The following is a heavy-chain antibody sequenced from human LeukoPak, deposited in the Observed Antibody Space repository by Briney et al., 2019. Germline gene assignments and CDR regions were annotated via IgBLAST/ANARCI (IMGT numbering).Heavy chain of an antibody. CDR2: ISAYNGNT. J-gene: IGHJ4*02. D-gene: IGHD6-19*01. CDR1: GYTFTSYG. V-gene: IGHV1-18*01. Sequence: ASVKVSCKASGYTFTSYGISWVRQAPGQGLEWVGWISAYNGNTNYAQKLQGRATMTTDTPTSTAYMELRSLRSDDTAVYYCAREALVAAGPDYWGQGTLVTVSS. CDR3: AREALVAAGPDY.